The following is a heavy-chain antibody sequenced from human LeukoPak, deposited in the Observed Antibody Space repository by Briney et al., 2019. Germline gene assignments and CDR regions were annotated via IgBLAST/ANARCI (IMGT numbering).Heavy chain of an antibody. CDR2: ITHSGST. CDR3: ARGGPHYLARLDPFGF. J-gene: IGHJ4*02. D-gene: IGHD3-10*01. V-gene: IGHV4/OR15-8*01. Sequence: PSETLSLTCGVSGGSITTTNFWSWIRQPPGKGLEWIGEITHSGSTNYNPSLKSRVTISVDTSKNQFSLKLSSVTAADTAVYYCARGGPHYLARLDPFGFWGQGTLVTVSS. CDR1: GGSITTTNF.